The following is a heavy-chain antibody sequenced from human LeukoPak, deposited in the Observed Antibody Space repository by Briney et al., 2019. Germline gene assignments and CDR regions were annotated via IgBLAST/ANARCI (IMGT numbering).Heavy chain of an antibody. CDR3: ARVDLYRFFDYYYYYMDV. D-gene: IGHD3-3*01. J-gene: IGHJ6*03. Sequence: PSETLSLTCTVSGGSISSYYWSWIRQPAGKGLEWIGRIYTSGSTNYNPSLKSRVTISVDTSKNQFSLKPSSMTAADTAVYYCARVDLYRFFDYYYYYMDVWGKGTTVTVSS. V-gene: IGHV4-4*07. CDR1: GGSISSYY. CDR2: IYTSGST.